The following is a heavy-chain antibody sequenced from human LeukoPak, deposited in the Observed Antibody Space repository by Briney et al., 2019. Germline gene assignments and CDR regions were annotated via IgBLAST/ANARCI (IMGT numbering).Heavy chain of an antibody. Sequence: SETLSLTCTVSGYSISSGYYWAWIRQSPGKGLEWIGSIYHSGATYSNPSLRSRVTISVDTSKNQFSLKLSSVTAADTAVYYCASTIVVVPAAILGSFDYWGQGTLVTVSS. CDR2: IYHSGAT. CDR3: ASTIVVVPAAILGSFDY. CDR1: GYSISSGYY. D-gene: IGHD2-2*01. J-gene: IGHJ4*02. V-gene: IGHV4-38-2*02.